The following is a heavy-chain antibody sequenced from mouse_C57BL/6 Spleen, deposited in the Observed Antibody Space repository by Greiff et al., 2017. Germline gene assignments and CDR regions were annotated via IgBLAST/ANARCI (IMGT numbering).Heavy chain of an antibody. D-gene: IGHD1-1*01. CDR2: INPNNGGT. CDR3: EALRDRGTYYCDY. Sequence: EVQLQQSGPELVKPGASVKISCKASGYTFTDYYMNWVKQSHGKSLEWIGDINPNNGGTSYNQKFKGKATLTVDKSSSTAYMELRSLTSEDSAVYYCEALRDRGTYYCDYWGQGTTLTVSS. CDR1: GYTFTDYY. J-gene: IGHJ2*01. V-gene: IGHV1-26*01.